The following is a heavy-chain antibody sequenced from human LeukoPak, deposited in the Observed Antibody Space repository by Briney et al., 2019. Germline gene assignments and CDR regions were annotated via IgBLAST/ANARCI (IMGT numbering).Heavy chain of an antibody. V-gene: IGHV4-34*01. D-gene: IGHD3-22*01. CDR1: GESSFSSYY. CDR3: SRQVVGNDY. CDR2: INHSGYT. Sequence: PSKTLSLTCAVYGESSFSSYYWSWIRQTPGGALEWIGEINHSGYTNYNPSLKSRVTLSIDTSKNQFSLRLNSVTAADTAVYYCSRQVVGNDYWGQGTLVTVSS. J-gene: IGHJ4*02.